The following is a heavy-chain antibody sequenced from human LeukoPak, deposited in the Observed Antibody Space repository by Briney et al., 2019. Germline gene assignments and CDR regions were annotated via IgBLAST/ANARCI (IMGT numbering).Heavy chain of an antibody. V-gene: IGHV4-4*07. Sequence: SETLSLTCAVSGDSISCCYWTWIRQSAGKGLEGIGRVFISGSTNYNPSLQGRVTMSVDRSKSQFSLSLSSVTAADTAVYYCVRQGYNYGAFNAWGQGTLVTVSS. CDR3: VRQGYNYGAFNA. D-gene: IGHD5-18*01. CDR1: GDSISCCY. CDR2: VFISGST. J-gene: IGHJ4*02.